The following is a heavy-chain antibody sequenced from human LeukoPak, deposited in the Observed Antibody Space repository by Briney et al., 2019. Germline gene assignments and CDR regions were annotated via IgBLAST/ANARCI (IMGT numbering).Heavy chain of an antibody. Sequence: SVKVSCKASGYTFTGYYMHWVRQAPGQGLEWMGGIIPIFGTANYAQKFQGRVTITADESTSTAYMELSSLRSEDTAVYYCARISTYGDYDPGYWYFDLWGRGTLVTVSS. CDR1: GYTFTGYY. CDR2: IIPIFGTA. D-gene: IGHD4-17*01. V-gene: IGHV1-69*13. CDR3: ARISTYGDYDPGYWYFDL. J-gene: IGHJ2*01.